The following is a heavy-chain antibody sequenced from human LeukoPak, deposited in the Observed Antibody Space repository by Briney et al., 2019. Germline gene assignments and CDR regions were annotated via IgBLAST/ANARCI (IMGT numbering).Heavy chain of an antibody. Sequence: NPSGTLSLTCAVAGYSISSGYYWGWIRQPPGKGLEWIGSIYHSGSTYYNPSLKSRVTISVDTSKNQFSLKLSSVTAADTAVYYCARSVVVDLIDPWGQGTLVTVSS. CDR1: GYSISSGYY. D-gene: IGHD2-15*01. V-gene: IGHV4-38-2*01. J-gene: IGHJ5*02. CDR3: ARSVVVDLIDP. CDR2: IYHSGST.